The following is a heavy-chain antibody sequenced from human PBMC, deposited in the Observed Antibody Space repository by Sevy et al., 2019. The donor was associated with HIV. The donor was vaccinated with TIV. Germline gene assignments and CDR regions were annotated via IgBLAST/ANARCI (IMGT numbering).Heavy chain of an antibody. D-gene: IGHD1-1*01. CDR1: GFTFSNYA. V-gene: IGHV3-30*04. Sequence: SLRLSCAASGFTFSNYAMHWVRQTPGKGLEWLAVISYDVINKYYADSVKGRFTISRDNSKNTLYLQMNSLTTEDTAVYYCARLPPTRAFDIWGQGTLVTVSS. CDR3: ARLPPTRAFDI. J-gene: IGHJ3*02. CDR2: ISYDVINK.